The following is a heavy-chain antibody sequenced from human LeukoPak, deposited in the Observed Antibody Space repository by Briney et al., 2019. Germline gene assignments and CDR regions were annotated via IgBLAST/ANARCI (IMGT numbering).Heavy chain of an antibody. Sequence: GGSLRLSCAASGFTFSSYAMHWVRQAPGKGLEWVAVISYDGSNKYYADSVKGRFTISRDNSKNTLYLQMNSLRAEDTALYYCAKDISSGWSSVDYWGQGTLVTVSS. V-gene: IGHV3-30-3*01. D-gene: IGHD6-19*01. J-gene: IGHJ4*02. CDR2: ISYDGSNK. CDR3: AKDISSGWSSVDY. CDR1: GFTFSSYA.